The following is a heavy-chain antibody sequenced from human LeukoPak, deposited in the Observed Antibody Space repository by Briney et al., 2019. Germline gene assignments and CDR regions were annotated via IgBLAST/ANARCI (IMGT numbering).Heavy chain of an antibody. D-gene: IGHD3-10*01. Sequence: ASVKVSCKASGYTFTGYYMHWVRQAPGQGLEWMGWINPNSGGTNYAQKFQGRVTMTRDTSVSTAYMELSRLRSDDTAVYYCASYGGSGFWEYAFDIWGQGTMVTVSS. CDR2: INPNSGGT. CDR3: ASYGGSGFWEYAFDI. CDR1: GYTFTGYY. V-gene: IGHV1-2*02. J-gene: IGHJ3*02.